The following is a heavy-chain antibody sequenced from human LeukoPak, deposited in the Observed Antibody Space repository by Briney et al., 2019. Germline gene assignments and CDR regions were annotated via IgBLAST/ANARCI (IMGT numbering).Heavy chain of an antibody. CDR1: GGSISSISYY. D-gene: IGHD6-19*01. V-gene: IGHV4-39*07. J-gene: IGHJ4*02. Sequence: SETLSLTCTVSGGSISSISYYWGWIRQPPGKGLECIGSIYYSGSTYYNPSLKSRVTISVDTSKNQFSLKLSSVTAADTAVYYCARDMGYSSGWYGGDPYYFDYWGQGTLVTVSS. CDR3: ARDMGYSSGWYGGDPYYFDY. CDR2: IYYSGST.